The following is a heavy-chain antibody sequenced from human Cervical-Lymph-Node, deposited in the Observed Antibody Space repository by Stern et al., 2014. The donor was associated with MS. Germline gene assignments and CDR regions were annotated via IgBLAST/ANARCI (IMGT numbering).Heavy chain of an antibody. D-gene: IGHD1-26*01. Sequence: QVQLVQSGGGVVQPGKSLRLSCAASGFSLRDYAMHWVRQGPGKGLEWVAVMSFDGSTEYVADSVKGRFTISRDNSNNMLYLQMNSLRLEDTGVYYCARDSGYSTRWTLSDYWGQGTLVTVSS. V-gene: IGHV3-30-3*01. CDR1: GFSLRDYA. CDR2: MSFDGSTE. CDR3: ARDSGYSTRWTLSDY. J-gene: IGHJ4*02.